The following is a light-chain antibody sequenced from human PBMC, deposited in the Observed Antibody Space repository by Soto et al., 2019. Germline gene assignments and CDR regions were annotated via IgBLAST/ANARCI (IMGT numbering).Light chain of an antibody. CDR1: QSVSSSY. CDR2: GAS. V-gene: IGKV3-20*01. CDR3: QQYGSSLFT. J-gene: IGKJ3*01. Sequence: EIVLTQSPGTLSLSPGERATLSCRASQSVSSSYLAWYQQKPGQAPRLLIYGASSRATGIPDRFSGSGSGTDFTLTISRLEPEDFAVYYCQQYGSSLFTLGPGTKVDTK.